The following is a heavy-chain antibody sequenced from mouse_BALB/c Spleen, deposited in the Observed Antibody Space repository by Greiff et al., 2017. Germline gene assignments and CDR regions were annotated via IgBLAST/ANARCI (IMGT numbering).Heavy chain of an antibody. J-gene: IGHJ4*01. Sequence: EVQRVESGGGLVQPGGSRKLSCAASGFTFSSFGMHWVRQAPEKGLEWVAYISSGSSTIYYADTVKGRFTISRDNPKNTLFLQMTSLRSEDTAMYYCAREESYYGSSPYAMDYWGQGTSVTVSS. CDR1: GFTFSSFG. V-gene: IGHV5-17*02. D-gene: IGHD1-1*01. CDR2: ISSGSSTI. CDR3: AREESYYGSSPYAMDY.